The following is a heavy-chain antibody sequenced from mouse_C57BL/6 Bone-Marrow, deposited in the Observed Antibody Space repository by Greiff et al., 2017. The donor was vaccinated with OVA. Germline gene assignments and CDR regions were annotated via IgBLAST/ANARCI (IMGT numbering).Heavy chain of an antibody. V-gene: IGHV1-62-2*01. CDR3: ARQKWPLYYYGRWYFDV. CDR1: GYTFTEYT. D-gene: IGHD1-1*01. CDR2: FYPGSGSI. J-gene: IGHJ1*03. Sequence: QVQLQQSGAELVKPGASVKLSCKASGYTFTEYTIHWVQQRSGQGLEWIGWFYPGSGSITYNEKFKDKATLTAAKSSSTVDMERSRLTSEDSAVYFCARQKWPLYYYGRWYFDVWGTGTTVTVSS.